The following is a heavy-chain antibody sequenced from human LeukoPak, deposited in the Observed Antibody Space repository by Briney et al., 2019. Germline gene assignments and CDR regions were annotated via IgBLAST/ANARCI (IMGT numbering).Heavy chain of an antibody. D-gene: IGHD1-14*01. V-gene: IGHV4-34*01. Sequence: SETLSLTCAVYGGSFSGYYWSWIRQPPGKGLEWIGEINHSGSTNYNSSLKSRVTISVDTSKNQFSLKLSSVTPADTAVYYCARDLTGWGQGTLVTVSS. J-gene: IGHJ4*02. CDR3: ARDLTG. CDR2: INHSGST. CDR1: GGSFSGYY.